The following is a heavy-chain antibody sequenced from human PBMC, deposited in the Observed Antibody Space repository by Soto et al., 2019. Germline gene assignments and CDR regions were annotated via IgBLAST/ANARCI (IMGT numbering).Heavy chain of an antibody. V-gene: IGHV4-31*03. CDR3: ARAQTIFGIITVFDY. Sequence: SETLSLTCTVSGGSINSGGYYWIWIRQHPGRGLEWIGYIYYSGSTYYNPSLKSRVTISIDTSKNQFSLKLSSVTAADTAVYYCARAQTIFGIITVFDYWGQGTLVTVSS. CDR1: GGSINSGGYY. CDR2: IYYSGST. D-gene: IGHD3-3*01. J-gene: IGHJ4*02.